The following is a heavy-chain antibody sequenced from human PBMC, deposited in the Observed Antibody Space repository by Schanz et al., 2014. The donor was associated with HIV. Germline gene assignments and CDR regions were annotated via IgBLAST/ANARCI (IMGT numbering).Heavy chain of an antibody. V-gene: IGHV3-30*03. Sequence: VQLLESGGGLVQPGGSLRLSCAASGFTFDNYGMHWVRQAPGKGLEWVAVISYDGRNKYYADSVKGRFIISRDNSKNTLYLQMNSLRPEDTAVYYCARGQPLVQRWFDPWGQGTLVTVSS. J-gene: IGHJ5*02. CDR1: GFTFDNYG. D-gene: IGHD6-13*01. CDR3: ARGQPLVQRWFDP. CDR2: ISYDGRNK.